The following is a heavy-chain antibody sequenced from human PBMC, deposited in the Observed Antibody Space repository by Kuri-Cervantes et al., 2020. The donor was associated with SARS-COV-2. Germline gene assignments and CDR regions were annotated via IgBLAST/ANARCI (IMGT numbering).Heavy chain of an antibody. CDR1: GFTFSSYS. V-gene: IGHV3-21*01. CDR3: ARDSLDWFIPLDY. CDR2: ISSSSSYI. J-gene: IGHJ4*02. D-gene: IGHD3-9*01. Sequence: GESLKISCAASGFTFSSYSMNWVRQAPGKGLEWVSSISSSSSYIYYADSVKGRFTISRDNAKNSLHLQMNSLRAEDTAVYYCARDSLDWFIPLDYWGQGTLVTVSS.